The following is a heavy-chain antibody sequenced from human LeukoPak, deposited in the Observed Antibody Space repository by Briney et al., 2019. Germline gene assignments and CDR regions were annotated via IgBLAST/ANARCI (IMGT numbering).Heavy chain of an antibody. CDR1: GYSISSGYF. D-gene: IGHD5-24*01. CDR3: ARLGYMNDY. Sequence: SETLSLTCTVSGYSISSGYFWGWIRQPPGKGLEWIGSIYHSGSTSYNPSLKSRLTISVDTSKNQFSLKLNFVTAADTAMYYCARLGYMNDYWGQGTLVTVSS. V-gene: IGHV4-38-2*02. J-gene: IGHJ4*02. CDR2: IYHSGST.